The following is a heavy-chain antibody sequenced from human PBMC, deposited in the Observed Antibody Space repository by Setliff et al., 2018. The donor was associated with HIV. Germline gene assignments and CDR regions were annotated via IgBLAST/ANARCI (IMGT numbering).Heavy chain of an antibody. D-gene: IGHD5-12*01. CDR1: GGSISISSYY. CDR2: INHSGNT. Sequence: PSETLSLTCTVSGGSISISSYYWGWIRQPPGKGLEWIGSINHSGNTYQSPSLKTRVDLSVDTSKKQFSLNLRSVTAADTGVYYCARLFQWMSFSFDIWGQGTMVTVSS. V-gene: IGHV4-39*01. CDR3: ARLFQWMSFSFDI. J-gene: IGHJ3*02.